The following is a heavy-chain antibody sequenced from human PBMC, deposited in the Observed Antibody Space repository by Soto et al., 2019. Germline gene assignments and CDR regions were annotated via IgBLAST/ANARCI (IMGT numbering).Heavy chain of an antibody. D-gene: IGHD6-13*01. J-gene: IGHJ4*02. CDR1: GYTFTSFC. CDR2: INAYSGNT. CDR3: ATAAAGIAAHVI. V-gene: IGHV1-18*01. Sequence: ASGNVSGESSGYTFTSFCINWVRRARGEGLEWMGWINAYSGNTNYAQKFQGRVNMTADTSTSTAYMEVRSLRSDDTAVYYCATAAAGIAAHVIWGQGTLVTVFS.